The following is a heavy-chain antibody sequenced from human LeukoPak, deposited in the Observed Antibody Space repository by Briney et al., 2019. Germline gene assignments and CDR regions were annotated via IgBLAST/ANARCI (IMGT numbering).Heavy chain of an antibody. Sequence: GGSLRLSCAASGFTFSDYYMSWIRQAPGKGLEWVSYISSSGSTIYYADSVKGRFTISRDNSRNSLYLQMNSLRPEDTALYYCAKTRSNGRYSHSYGMDVWGQGTTVTVSS. CDR3: AKTRSNGRYSHSYGMDV. CDR2: ISSSGSTI. J-gene: IGHJ6*02. CDR1: GFTFSDYY. V-gene: IGHV3-11*01. D-gene: IGHD2-8*01.